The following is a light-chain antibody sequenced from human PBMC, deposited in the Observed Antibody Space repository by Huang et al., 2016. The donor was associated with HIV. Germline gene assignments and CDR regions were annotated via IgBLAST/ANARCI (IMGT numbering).Light chain of an antibody. CDR2: EAS. V-gene: IGKV3-15*01. Sequence: ETLMTQFPATLSVSPGERATLSCRASQNVRNNLAWYQQKPGQAPRLLCYEASSRATGVPGRVSASGSGIDFTLTISSLQSEDFAVYYCQQFNNWPPAFGGGTTVEIK. J-gene: IGKJ4*01. CDR1: QNVRNN. CDR3: QQFNNWPPA.